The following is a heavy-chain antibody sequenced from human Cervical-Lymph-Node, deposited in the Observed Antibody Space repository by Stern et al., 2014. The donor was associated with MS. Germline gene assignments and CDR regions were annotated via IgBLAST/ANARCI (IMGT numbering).Heavy chain of an antibody. J-gene: IGHJ4*02. D-gene: IGHD3-10*01. CDR2: ISGSASAT. Sequence: VQLVESGGGLVQPGGSLRLSCAASGFPFNNYAMSWVRQAPGKGLEWVSAISGSASATYYVDSVKGRFTISRDNSKNTLYLQMNSLRAEDTAVYSCAKDTSYGFPPYYFDYWGQGTLVTVSS. V-gene: IGHV3-23*04. CDR3: AKDTSYGFPPYYFDY. CDR1: GFPFNNYA.